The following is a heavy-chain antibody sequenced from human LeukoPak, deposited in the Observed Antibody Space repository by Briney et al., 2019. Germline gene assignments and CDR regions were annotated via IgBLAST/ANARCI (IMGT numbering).Heavy chain of an antibody. V-gene: IGHV1-24*01. D-gene: IGHD2-21*02. CDR2: LDPEDGET. CDR3: AGAYCGGDCYSYDY. CDR1: GYTLTELS. J-gene: IGHJ4*02. Sequence: ASVKVSCKVSGYTLTELSMHWVRQAPGKGLEWMGGLDPEDGETIYAQKFQGRVTMTEDTSTDTAYMELSSLRSEDTAVYYCAGAYCGGDCYSYDYWGQGTLVTVSS.